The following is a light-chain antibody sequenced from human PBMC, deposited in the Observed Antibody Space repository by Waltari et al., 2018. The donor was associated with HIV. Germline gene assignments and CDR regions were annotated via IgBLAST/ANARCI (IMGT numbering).Light chain of an antibody. CDR2: DVN. Sequence: QSALTQPASVSGSPGQSITISCTGTSSDVGGSNYASWYQQHPGKAPKLMIYDVNNRPSGMFNGFSCSKSGNTASLTSSGLQAEDEADYYCSSYTSSNTLYVFGTGTKVTVL. CDR3: SSYTSSNTLYV. J-gene: IGLJ1*01. V-gene: IGLV2-14*03. CDR1: SSDVGGSNY.